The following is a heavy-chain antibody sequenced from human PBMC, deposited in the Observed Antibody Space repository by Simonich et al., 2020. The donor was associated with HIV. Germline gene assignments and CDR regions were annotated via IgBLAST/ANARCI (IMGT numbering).Heavy chain of an antibody. D-gene: IGHD6-13*01. CDR2: IKPNSGGT. V-gene: IGHV1-2*02. CDR1: GYTFTDYY. CDR3: ARGPQQVVPVFDAFDI. Sequence: QVQLVQSGAEVKKPGASVKVSCKASGYTFTDYYMPWVRQATGQGLEWMGWIKPNSGGTNDAQKFQGRVTMTRETSISTAYRELSRLRSDDTAVYYCARGPQQVVPVFDAFDIWGPRTMVTVSS. J-gene: IGHJ3*02.